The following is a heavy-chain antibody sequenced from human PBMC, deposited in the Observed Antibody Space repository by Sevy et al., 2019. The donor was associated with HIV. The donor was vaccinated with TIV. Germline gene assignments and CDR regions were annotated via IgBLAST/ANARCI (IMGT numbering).Heavy chain of an antibody. CDR3: ARDRIAAAGTRYYYYGMDV. J-gene: IGHJ6*02. V-gene: IGHV4-59*13. CDR1: GGSISSYY. Sequence: PSETLSLTCTVSGGSISSYYWSWIRQPPGKGLEWIGYTYYSGSTNYNPSLKSRVTISVDTSKNQFSLKLSSVTAADTAVYYCARDRIAAAGTRYYYYGMDVWGQGTTVTVSS. D-gene: IGHD6-13*01. CDR2: TYYSGST.